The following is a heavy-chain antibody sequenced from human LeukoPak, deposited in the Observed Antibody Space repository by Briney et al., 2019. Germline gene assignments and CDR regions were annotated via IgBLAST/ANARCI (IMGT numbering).Heavy chain of an antibody. CDR1: GFTFIDYS. CDR2: ISSSSSTI. J-gene: IGHJ6*03. Sequence: GGSLRLSCVVSGFTFIDYSMNWVRQAPGKGLEGVSYISSSSSTIYYADSVKGRFTISRDNAKNPLYLQMNSLRAEDTAVYYCARDPSGHDWQQLGPRRGYYYMDVWGKGTTVTVSS. CDR3: ARDPSGHDWQQLGPRRGYYYMDV. D-gene: IGHD6-13*01. V-gene: IGHV3-48*01.